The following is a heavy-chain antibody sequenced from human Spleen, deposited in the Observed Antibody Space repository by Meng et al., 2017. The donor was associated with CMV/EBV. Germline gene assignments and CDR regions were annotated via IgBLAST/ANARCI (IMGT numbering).Heavy chain of an antibody. CDR3: AREMRTEFYNWNSLHYFDY. CDR1: GFTFRIYD. Sequence: GGSLRLSCAACGFTFRIYDIHWVRQTTGKGLEWVSPIDTAGDTNSPVSVKGLFTISRENAKNSLYLQMNSLRAEDTAVYYCAREMRTEFYNWNSLHYFDYWGQGTLVTVSS. D-gene: IGHD1-20*01. J-gene: IGHJ4*02. V-gene: IGHV3-13*01. CDR2: IDTAGDT.